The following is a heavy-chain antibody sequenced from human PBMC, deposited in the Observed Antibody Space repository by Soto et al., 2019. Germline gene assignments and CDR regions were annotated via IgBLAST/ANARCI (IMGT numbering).Heavy chain of an antibody. D-gene: IGHD2-21*02. CDR2: IIPIFGTA. CDR3: ARHGGNSFNWFDP. CDR1: GGTFSSYA. V-gene: IGHV1-69*06. J-gene: IGHJ5*02. Sequence: QVQLVQSGAEVKKPGSSVKFSCKAPGGTFSSYAISWVRQAPGQGLEWMGGIIPIFGTANYAQKFQGRVTINADKSTSTAYMELSSLRSEDTAVYYCARHGGNSFNWFDPWGQGTLVTVSS.